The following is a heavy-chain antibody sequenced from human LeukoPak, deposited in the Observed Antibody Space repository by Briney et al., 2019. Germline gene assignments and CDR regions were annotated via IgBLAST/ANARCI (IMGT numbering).Heavy chain of an antibody. CDR1: GGTFSSYA. V-gene: IGHV1-69*04. J-gene: IGHJ4*02. D-gene: IGHD5-24*01. CDR3: ARDNRWLQLDY. CDR2: IIPILGIA. Sequence: SVKVFCKASGGTFSSYAISWVRQAPGQGLEWRGRIIPILGIANYAQKLQGRLPITAHKSTSTAYMELSSLRSEDTAVYYCARDNRWLQLDYWGQGTLVTVSS.